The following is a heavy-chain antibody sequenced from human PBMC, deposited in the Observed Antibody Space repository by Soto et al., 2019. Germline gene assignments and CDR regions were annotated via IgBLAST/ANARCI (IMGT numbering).Heavy chain of an antibody. J-gene: IGHJ5*02. D-gene: IGHD4-17*01. CDR3: PRADYGGNSPFDP. CDR1: GGTFSSYA. Sequence: QVQLVQSGAEVKKPGSSVKVSCKASGGTFSSYAISWVRQAPGQGLEWMGGIIPIFGTANYAQKFQGRVTITADESTNKDCLELSSQRSEDTAVYYCPRADYGGNSPFDPWGQGTLVTAS. V-gene: IGHV1-69*12. CDR2: IIPIFGTA.